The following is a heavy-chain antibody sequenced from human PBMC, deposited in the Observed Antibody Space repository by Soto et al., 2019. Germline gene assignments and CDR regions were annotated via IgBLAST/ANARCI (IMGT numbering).Heavy chain of an antibody. D-gene: IGHD3-10*01. CDR3: ARHGSGSYYNNWFDP. V-gene: IGHV4-39*01. J-gene: IGHJ5*02. CDR2: IYYSGST. Sequence: QLQLQESGPGLVKPSETLSLTCTVSGGSISSSTYYWGWIRQPPGKGLEWIGSIYYSGSTYYNPSLNTRVTISVDTSKNQFSLKLSSVTVADTAVYYCARHGSGSYYNNWFDPWGQGTLVTVSS. CDR1: GGSISSSTYY.